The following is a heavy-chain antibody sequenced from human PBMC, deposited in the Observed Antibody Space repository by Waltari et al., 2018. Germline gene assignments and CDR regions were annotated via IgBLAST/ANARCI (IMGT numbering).Heavy chain of an antibody. CDR1: GGSISSSSSY. J-gene: IGHJ3*02. V-gene: IGHV4-39*01. Sequence: QLQLQESCPGLLKPSETLSLPCTVSGGSISSSSSYWGWIRQPPGQGLEWSGSICYRWSTDYIQARKSRVRDTVDTSKNQFSLKLSAVNAADTAVYYCARRLVEVGELLAYAFDIWGQGTMVIVSS. CDR2: ICYRWST. D-gene: IGHD3-10*01. CDR3: ARRLVEVGELLAYAFDI.